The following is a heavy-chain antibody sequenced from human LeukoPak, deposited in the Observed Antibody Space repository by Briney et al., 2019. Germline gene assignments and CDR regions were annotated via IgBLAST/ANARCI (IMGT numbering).Heavy chain of an antibody. Sequence: SETLSLTCAVYGGSFSGYYWSWIRQPPGKGLEWIGEINHSGSTNYNPSLKSRVTISVYTSKNQFSLKLSSVTAADTAVYYCARARYSSGWWDYWGQGTLVTVSS. CDR2: INHSGST. CDR1: GGSFSGYY. J-gene: IGHJ4*02. CDR3: ARARYSSGWWDY. V-gene: IGHV4-34*01. D-gene: IGHD6-19*01.